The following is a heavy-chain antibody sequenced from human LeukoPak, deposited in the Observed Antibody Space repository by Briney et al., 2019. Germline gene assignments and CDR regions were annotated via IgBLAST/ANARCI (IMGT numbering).Heavy chain of an antibody. J-gene: IGHJ6*04. D-gene: IGHD6-13*01. CDR2: ISYDGSNK. V-gene: IGHV3-30*03. CDR3: AISGPAAAGTYYYYGMDV. Sequence: GGSLRLSCAASGFTFSSYGMHWVRQAPGKGLEWVAVISYDGSNKYYRDSVKGRFTIYRDNSKNTLYLQMNSQRAEDTAVYYCAISGPAAAGTYYYYGMDVWGKGTTVTVSS. CDR1: GFTFSSYG.